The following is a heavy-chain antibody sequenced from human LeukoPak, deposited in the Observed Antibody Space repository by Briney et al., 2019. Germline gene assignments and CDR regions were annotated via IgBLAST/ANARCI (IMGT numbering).Heavy chain of an antibody. CDR1: GYTFTSYW. D-gene: IGHD2-15*01. V-gene: IGHV5-51*01. J-gene: IGHJ6*03. Sequence: GESLRISCKCSGYTFTSYWIGWVRQMPGKGLEWMGIIYPGDSDTRYSPSFQGQVTISADKSISTAYLQWSSLKASDTAMYYCATLAQAICSGGSCYSSGYLDVWGKGTTVTVSS. CDR3: ATLAQAICSGGSCYSSGYLDV. CDR2: IYPGDSDT.